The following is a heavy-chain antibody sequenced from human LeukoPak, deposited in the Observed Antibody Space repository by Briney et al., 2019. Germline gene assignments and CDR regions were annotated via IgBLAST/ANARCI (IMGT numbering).Heavy chain of an antibody. CDR3: AIGPLDFWSGYYYYYMDV. V-gene: IGHV4-30-2*01. D-gene: IGHD3-3*01. J-gene: IGHJ6*03. CDR2: IYHSGST. CDR1: GGSISSGGYY. Sequence: SESLSLTCTVSGGSISSGGYYWSWIRQPPGKGLEWIGYIYHSGSTYYNPSLKSRVTISVDRSKNQFSLKLSSVTAADTAVYYCAIGPLDFWSGYYYYYMDVWGKGTTVTVSS.